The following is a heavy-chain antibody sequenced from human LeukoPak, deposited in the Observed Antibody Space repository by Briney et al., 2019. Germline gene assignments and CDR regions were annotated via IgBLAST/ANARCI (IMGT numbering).Heavy chain of an antibody. CDR1: GFTVSSNY. CDR2: IYSGGST. Sequence: GGSLRLSCAASGFTVSSNYMSWVRQAPGKGLEWVSVIYSGGSTYYADSVKGRFTISRDNSKNTLYLQMNSLRAEDTAVYYCASLMGATRKYAFDIWGQGTMVTASS. V-gene: IGHV3-66*01. J-gene: IGHJ3*02. CDR3: ASLMGATRKYAFDI. D-gene: IGHD1-26*01.